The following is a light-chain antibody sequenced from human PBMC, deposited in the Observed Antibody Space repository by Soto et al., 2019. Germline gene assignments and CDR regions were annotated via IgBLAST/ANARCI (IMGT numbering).Light chain of an antibody. CDR2: GNI. J-gene: IGLJ1*01. V-gene: IGLV1-40*01. CDR1: ISNIGAGYD. Sequence: QSVLTQPPSLSGAPGQRVTISCTGSISNIGAGYDVHWYQQRPGTAPKLLIFGNINRPSGVPDRFSGSKSGTSASLAITGLQAEDEGDYYCQSYDSTLSASYVLRTGTKVTVL. CDR3: QSYDSTLSASYV.